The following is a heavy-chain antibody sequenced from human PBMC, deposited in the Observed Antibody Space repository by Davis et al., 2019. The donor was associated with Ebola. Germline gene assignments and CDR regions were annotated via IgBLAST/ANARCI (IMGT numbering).Heavy chain of an antibody. CDR3: ARGSSGSYYHPDPTLTDY. J-gene: IGHJ4*02. CDR2: ISSSSSYI. V-gene: IGHV3-21*01. CDR1: GGSFSGYY. D-gene: IGHD1-26*01. Sequence: PGGSLRLSCGVYGGSFSGYYWSWVRQDPGKGLEWVSSISSSSSYIYYADSVKGRFTISRDNAKNSLYLQMNSLRAEDTAVYYCARGSSGSYYHPDPTLTDYWGQGTLVTVSS.